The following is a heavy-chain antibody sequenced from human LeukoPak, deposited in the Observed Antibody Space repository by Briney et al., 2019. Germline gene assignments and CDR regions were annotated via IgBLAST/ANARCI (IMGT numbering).Heavy chain of an antibody. CDR1: GYTFTSYG. J-gene: IGHJ4*02. Sequence: ASVKVSCKASGYTFTSYGISWVRQAPGQGLEWMGWISAYNGNTNYAQKLQGRVTMTTDTSTSTAYMELRSLRSDDTAVYYCASQIGIVGATRFCYWGQGTLVTVSS. CDR3: ASQIGIVGATRFCY. D-gene: IGHD1-26*01. CDR2: ISAYNGNT. V-gene: IGHV1-18*01.